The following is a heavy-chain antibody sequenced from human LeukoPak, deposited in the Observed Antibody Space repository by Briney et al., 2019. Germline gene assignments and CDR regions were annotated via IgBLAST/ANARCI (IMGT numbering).Heavy chain of an antibody. J-gene: IGHJ3*02. CDR2: IIPIFGTA. Sequence: ASVKVSCKASGGTFSSYAISWVRQAPGQGLEWMGGIIPIFGTANYAQKFQGRVTITADESTSTAYMELSRLRSDDTAVYYCAAEVTTDAFDIWGQGTMVTVSS. V-gene: IGHV1-69*13. CDR1: GGTFSSYA. D-gene: IGHD2-21*02. CDR3: AAEVTTDAFDI.